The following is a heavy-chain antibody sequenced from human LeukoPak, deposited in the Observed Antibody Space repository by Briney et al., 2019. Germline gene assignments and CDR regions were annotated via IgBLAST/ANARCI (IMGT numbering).Heavy chain of an antibody. CDR1: GGTFSSYA. V-gene: IGHV1-69*04. CDR3: ASPGGEMATPDQPPYFDY. CDR2: IIPIFGIA. J-gene: IGHJ4*02. D-gene: IGHD5-24*01. Sequence: SVKVSCKASGGTFSSYAISWVRQAPGQGLEWMGRIIPIFGIANYAQKFQGRVTITADKSTSTAYMELSSLRSENTAVYYCASPGGEMATPDQPPYFDYWGQGTLVTVSS.